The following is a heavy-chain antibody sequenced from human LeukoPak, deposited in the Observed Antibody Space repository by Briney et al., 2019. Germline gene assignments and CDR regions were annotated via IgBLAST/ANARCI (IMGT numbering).Heavy chain of an antibody. CDR2: ISAEGYT. Sequence: TGGSLRFSCAASGFTVSIDFMGWVRQTPGKGLQWLSLISAEGYTYYADSVKGRFIISRDTSKNALYLQMNSLRVEDTAVYYCAKGRGAVWGQGTTVTVSS. CDR3: AKGRGAV. D-gene: IGHD3-10*01. J-gene: IGHJ6*02. V-gene: IGHV3-66*01. CDR1: GFTVSIDF.